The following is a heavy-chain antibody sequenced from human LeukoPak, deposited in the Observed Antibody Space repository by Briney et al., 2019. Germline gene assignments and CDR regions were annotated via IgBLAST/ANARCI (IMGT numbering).Heavy chain of an antibody. CDR3: AKKYSGARGNFDY. J-gene: IGHJ4*02. CDR2: IRYDGSNK. Sequence: PGGSLRLSCAASGFTFCSYGMHWVRRAPGKGLEWVAFIRYDGSNKYYADSVKGRFTISRDNSKNTLYLQMNSLRAEDTAVYYCAKKYSGARGNFDYWGQGTLVTVSS. D-gene: IGHD2-21*01. CDR1: GFTFCSYG. V-gene: IGHV3-30*02.